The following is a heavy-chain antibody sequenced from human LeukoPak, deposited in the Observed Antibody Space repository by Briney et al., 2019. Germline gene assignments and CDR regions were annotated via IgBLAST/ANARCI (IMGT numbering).Heavy chain of an antibody. D-gene: IGHD3-9*01. V-gene: IGHV3-53*01. Sequence: GGSLRLSCAASGFTVSSSYMSWVRQSPGKGLEWVSLIFRCDNRYYADSVKGRFTISRDNSKNTLYLQMNSLRTEDTALYYCAKTVVNAGWNYFDFWGQGSLVTVSS. CDR1: GFTVSSSY. CDR2: IFRCDNR. CDR3: AKTVVNAGWNYFDF. J-gene: IGHJ4*02.